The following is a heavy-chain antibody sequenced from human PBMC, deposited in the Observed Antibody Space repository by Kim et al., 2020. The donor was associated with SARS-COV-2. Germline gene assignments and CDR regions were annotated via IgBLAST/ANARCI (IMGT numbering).Heavy chain of an antibody. CDR1: GFTVSSNY. Sequence: GGSLRLSCAASGFTVSSNYMSWVRQAPGKGLEWVSVIYSGGSTYYADAVKGRFTISRDNSKNTLYLQMTNLRAEDTAVYYCARVCSSSLRMDVWGQGTTVTVSS. D-gene: IGHD6-6*01. CDR2: IYSGGST. J-gene: IGHJ6*02. CDR3: ARVCSSSLRMDV. V-gene: IGHV3-53*01.